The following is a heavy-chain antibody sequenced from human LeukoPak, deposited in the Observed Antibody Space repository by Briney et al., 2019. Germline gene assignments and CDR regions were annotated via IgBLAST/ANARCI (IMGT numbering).Heavy chain of an antibody. CDR2: IIPIFGTA. Sequence: ASVKVSCKASGGTFSSYAISWVRQAPGQGLEWMGGIIPIFGTANYAQKFQGRVTITADKSTSTAYMELRSLRSEDTAVYYCARQSPAFLDYWGQGTLVTVSS. CDR3: ARQSPAFLDY. J-gene: IGHJ4*02. V-gene: IGHV1-69*06. CDR1: GGTFSSYA.